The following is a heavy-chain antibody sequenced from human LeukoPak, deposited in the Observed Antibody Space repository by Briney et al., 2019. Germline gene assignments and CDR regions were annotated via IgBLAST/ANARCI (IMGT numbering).Heavy chain of an antibody. V-gene: IGHV3-74*01. CDR1: GFTFRSSW. CDR2: INADGSTI. D-gene: IGHD3-16*02. J-gene: IGHJ4*02. Sequence: GGSLRLSCAASGFTFRSSWLHWVRQAPGKGLVWVSRINADGSTIDYADSVKGRFTISRDNAKDTLYLQMNSLRDEDTAVYYCARAGNYRFDYWGQGTLVTVSS. CDR3: ARAGNYRFDY.